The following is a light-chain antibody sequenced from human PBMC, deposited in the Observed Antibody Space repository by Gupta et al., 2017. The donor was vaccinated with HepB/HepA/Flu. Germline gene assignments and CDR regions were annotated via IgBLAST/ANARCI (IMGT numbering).Light chain of an antibody. J-gene: IGLJ2*01. CDR1: SSNIGDNT. CDR2: NDN. Sequence: QSVLTQPPSASGAPGQRVTISCSGSSSNIGDNTVSWYQLLPGTAPKLLIFNDNERPSGVPDRFSGSKSGTSASLAISGLQAEDEGGYYCAAWDDRLNGQRIFGGGTKLTVL. V-gene: IGLV1-44*01. CDR3: AAWDDRLNGQRI.